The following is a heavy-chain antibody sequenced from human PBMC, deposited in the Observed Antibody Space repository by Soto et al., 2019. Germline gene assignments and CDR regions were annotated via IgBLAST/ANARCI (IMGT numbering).Heavy chain of an antibody. V-gene: IGHV4-4*02. CDR3: ASGSVYAWPS. CDR2: IFRTGTT. CDR1: GGAVSGDSW. J-gene: IGHJ5*02. D-gene: IGHD5-12*01. Sequence: QVQLQAAGPGLVKPSGTLSLTCAVSGGAVSGDSWLSWVRQPPGKGLVWIGEIFRTGTTNYNPALKSRITMSMDTPKNPFSLKLTSVTAANTTVYYCASGSVYAWPSWGQGTLVTVSS.